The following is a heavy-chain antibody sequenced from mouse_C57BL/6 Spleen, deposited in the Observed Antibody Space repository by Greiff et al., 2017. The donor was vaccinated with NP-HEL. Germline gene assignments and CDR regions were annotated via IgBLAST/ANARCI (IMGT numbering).Heavy chain of an antibody. CDR3: ARHTTVVYFDY. CDR2: IYPGDGDT. V-gene: IGHV1-82*01. Sequence: QFQLQQSGPELVQPGASVKISCKASGYAFSSSWMNWVKQRPGKGLEWIGRIYPGDGDTNYNGKFKGKATLTADKSSSTAYMQLSSLTSEDSAVYFCARHTTVVYFDYWGQGTTLTVSS. J-gene: IGHJ2*01. D-gene: IGHD1-1*01. CDR1: GYAFSSSW.